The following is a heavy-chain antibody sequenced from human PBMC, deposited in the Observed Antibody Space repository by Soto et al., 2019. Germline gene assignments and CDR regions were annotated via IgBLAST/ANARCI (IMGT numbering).Heavy chain of an antibody. CDR1: GGSVSSGSYY. D-gene: IGHD3-16*01. CDR2: IYYSGST. Sequence: SETLSLTCTVSGGSVSSGSYYWSWIRQPPGKGLEWIGYIYYSGSTNYNPSLKSRVTISVDTSKNHFSLRLSSVTAADTAVYYCTRGSLPVSEHWGQGTLVTVSS. J-gene: IGHJ1*01. CDR3: TRGSLPVSEH. V-gene: IGHV4-61*01.